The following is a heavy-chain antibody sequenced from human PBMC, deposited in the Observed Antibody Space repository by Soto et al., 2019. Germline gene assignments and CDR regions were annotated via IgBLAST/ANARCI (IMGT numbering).Heavy chain of an antibody. D-gene: IGHD1-1*01. V-gene: IGHV5-51*01. Sequence: PGESLKISCKGSGYSFTSNWIGWVRQMPGKGLEWMGIIYPGDSDTRYSPSFQGQVTISADKSISTAYLQWSSLKASDTAMYYCARHFYNDSQEPYYYGMDVWGQGTTVTVSS. J-gene: IGHJ6*02. CDR3: ARHFYNDSQEPYYYGMDV. CDR1: GYSFTSNW. CDR2: IYPGDSDT.